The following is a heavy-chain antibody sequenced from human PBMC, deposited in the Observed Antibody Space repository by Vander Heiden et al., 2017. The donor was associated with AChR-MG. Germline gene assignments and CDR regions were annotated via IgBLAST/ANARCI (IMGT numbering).Heavy chain of an antibody. Sequence: QVPLVQAGAGGKKPGSPVKVSCKASGRPLPRLPILWVPQAPGQGLEWMGGIIPIFGTANYAQKFQGRVTITADKSTSTAYMELSSLRSEDTAVYYCAREVAYYDFWSGYSDPPQNWFDPWGHGTLVTVSS. V-gene: IGHV1-69*06. CDR3: AREVAYYDFWSGYSDPPQNWFDP. CDR2: IIPIFGTA. CDR1: GRPLPRLP. D-gene: IGHD3-3*01. J-gene: IGHJ5*02.